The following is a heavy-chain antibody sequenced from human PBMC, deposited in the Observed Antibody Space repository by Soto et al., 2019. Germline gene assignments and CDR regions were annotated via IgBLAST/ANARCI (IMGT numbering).Heavy chain of an antibody. J-gene: IGHJ5*02. CDR1: GFTFSSYA. CDR2: ISGSGGST. Sequence: PGGSLRLSCAASGFTFSSYAMSWVRQAPGKGLEWVSAISGSGGSTYYADSVKGRFTISRDNSKNTLYLQMNSLRAEDTAVYYCASRTGIGGYGGNWFDPWGQGTLVTVSS. CDR3: ASRTGIGGYGGNWFDP. V-gene: IGHV3-23*01. D-gene: IGHD4-17*01.